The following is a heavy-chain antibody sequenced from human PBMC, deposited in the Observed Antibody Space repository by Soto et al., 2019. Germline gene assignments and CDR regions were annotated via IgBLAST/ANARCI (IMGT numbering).Heavy chain of an antibody. CDR1: GFSINTSW. J-gene: IGHJ5*02. Sequence: EVQLVESGGGLVQPGGSLRLSCVASGFSINTSWMTWVRQAPGKALEWVANIKYDGSDKNYADSVKGGFTISRDNAQKSLFLQMTSPGADDSALYYSVASGGYSLETWGQGTLVTVSS. CDR2: IKYDGSDK. CDR3: VASGGYSLET. V-gene: IGHV3-7*01. D-gene: IGHD1-1*01.